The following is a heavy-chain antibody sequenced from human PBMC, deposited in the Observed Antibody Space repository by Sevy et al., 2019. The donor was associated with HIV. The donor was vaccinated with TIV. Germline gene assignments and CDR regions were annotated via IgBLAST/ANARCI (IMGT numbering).Heavy chain of an antibody. V-gene: IGHV3-11*06. CDR3: ARGAYDV. J-gene: IGHJ3*01. CDR2: ISSRSSFT. Sequence: GGSLRLSCVGSGFTFGDYYISWIRQAPGKGLECVAYISSRSSFTNYTDSVRGRFTISRDNAKNEVFLQMNSLRAEDTGVYYCARGAYDVWGQGTTVNVSS. CDR1: GFTFGDYY.